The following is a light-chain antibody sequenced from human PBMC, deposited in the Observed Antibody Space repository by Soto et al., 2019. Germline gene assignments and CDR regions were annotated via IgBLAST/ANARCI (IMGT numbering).Light chain of an antibody. CDR1: QSVSSSY. J-gene: IGKJ2*01. V-gene: IGKV3-20*01. CDR2: GAA. CDR3: QHYGGSPPVT. Sequence: EIVLTQSPGTLSLSPGERATLSCRASQSVSSSYLAWYQQKPGLAPRLLIYGAASRATGIPDRFSGSGCGADFALTIIRLEPEDFAVYYCQHYGGSPPVTFGQGTKLEIK.